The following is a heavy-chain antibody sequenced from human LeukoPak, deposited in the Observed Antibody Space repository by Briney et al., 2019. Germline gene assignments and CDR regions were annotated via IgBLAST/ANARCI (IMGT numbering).Heavy chain of an antibody. Sequence: ASVKVSCKASGYTFTSYYMHWVRQAPRQGLEWMGIINPSGGSTSYAQKFQGRVTMTRDMSTSTVYMELSSLRSEDTAVYYCAREEIVGATRRAGGDLDYWGQGTLVTVSS. CDR3: AREEIVGATRRAGGDLDY. D-gene: IGHD1-26*01. V-gene: IGHV1-46*01. CDR1: GYTFTSYY. CDR2: INPSGGST. J-gene: IGHJ4*02.